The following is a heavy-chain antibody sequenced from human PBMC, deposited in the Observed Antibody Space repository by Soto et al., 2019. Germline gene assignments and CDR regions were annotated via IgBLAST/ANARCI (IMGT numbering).Heavy chain of an antibody. CDR2: IYYSGST. Sequence: SETLSLTCTVSGGSISSYYWSWIRQPPGKGLERIGYIYYSGSTNYNPSLKSRVTISVDTSKNHFSLILSSVTAADTAVYYCARGTKYYYDSSGLFAPAEYFQHWGQGTLVTVSS. V-gene: IGHV4-59*01. CDR1: GGSISSYY. D-gene: IGHD3-22*01. CDR3: ARGTKYYYDSSGLFAPAEYFQH. J-gene: IGHJ1*01.